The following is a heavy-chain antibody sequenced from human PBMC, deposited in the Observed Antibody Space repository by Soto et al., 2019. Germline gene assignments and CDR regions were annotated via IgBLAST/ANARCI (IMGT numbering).Heavy chain of an antibody. CDR2: IIPIFGTA. J-gene: IGHJ5*02. V-gene: IGHV1-69*12. Sequence: QVQLVQSGAEVKKPGSSVKVSCKASGGTFSSYAISWVRQAPGQGLEWMGGIIPIFGTANYAQKFQGRVTITADESTSTAYMELSSLRSEDTAVYYCARDGGDCISTICYGWFDPWGQGTLVTVSS. CDR1: GGTFSSYA. D-gene: IGHD2-2*01. CDR3: ARDGGDCISTICYGWFDP.